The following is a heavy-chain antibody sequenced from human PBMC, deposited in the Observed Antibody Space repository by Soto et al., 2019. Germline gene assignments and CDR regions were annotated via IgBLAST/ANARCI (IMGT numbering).Heavy chain of an antibody. D-gene: IGHD3-3*01. CDR3: ARDRHGSYDFWSGPEPAFDS. J-gene: IGHJ3*02. V-gene: IGHV1-18*01. CDR2: ISAYNSNT. Sequence: ASVKVSCKASGYTFTSYGISWVRQAPGQGLEWKRWISAYNSNTNYAQKLQGRVTMTTDTSTSTAYMELRSLRSDDTAVYYCARDRHGSYDFWSGPEPAFDSWGQGTMVTVSS. CDR1: GYTFTSYG.